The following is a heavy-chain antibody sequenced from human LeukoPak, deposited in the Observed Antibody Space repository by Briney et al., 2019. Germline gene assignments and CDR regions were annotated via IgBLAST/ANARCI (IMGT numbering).Heavy chain of an antibody. CDR3: ARDGRFLENGYYYMDV. Sequence: PSETLSLTCTVSGGSISSGGYYWSWIRQHPGKGLEWIGYIYYSGSTYYKPSLKSRVTISVDTSKNQFSLKLSSVTAADTAVYYCARDGRFLENGYYYMDVWGKGTTVTVSS. CDR1: GGSISSGGYY. J-gene: IGHJ6*03. V-gene: IGHV4-31*03. CDR2: IYYSGST. D-gene: IGHD3-3*01.